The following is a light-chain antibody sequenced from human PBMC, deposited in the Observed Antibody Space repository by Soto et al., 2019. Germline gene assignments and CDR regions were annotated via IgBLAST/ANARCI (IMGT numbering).Light chain of an antibody. J-gene: IGKJ4*01. CDR3: QQRSNWPLT. Sequence: EIVLTQSPATLSLSPGERATLSCRASQSVSRYLAWYQQKPGQAPRLLIYDASNRATGIPARFSGSGSGTDFTLTISSPETEDFAVYFCQQRSNWPLTFGGGTQVEIK. V-gene: IGKV3-11*01. CDR1: QSVSRY. CDR2: DAS.